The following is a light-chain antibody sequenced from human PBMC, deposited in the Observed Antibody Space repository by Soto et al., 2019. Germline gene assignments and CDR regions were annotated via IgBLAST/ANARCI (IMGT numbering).Light chain of an antibody. V-gene: IGKV3-11*01. CDR2: DAN. Sequence: EVVLTQSPDTLSLSPGETATLSCRASQSVDRYVAWYQQKVGQAPRLLIYDANTRATGVGAGFTGSGSATHFSLTLPSQAPEVFAFYSGQRGGKGPRTFGRG. J-gene: IGKJ2*02. CDR1: QSVDRY. CDR3: QRGGKGPRT.